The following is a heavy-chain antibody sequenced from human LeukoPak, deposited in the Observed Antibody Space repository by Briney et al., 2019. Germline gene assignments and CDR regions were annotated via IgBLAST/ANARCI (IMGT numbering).Heavy chain of an antibody. CDR2: LSGSGAGT. V-gene: IGHV3-23*01. D-gene: IGHD3-16*02. J-gene: IGHJ4*02. Sequence: GGSLRLSCAASGFTFSDYALGWVRQAPGRGLEWVATLSGSGAGTYYSDSVQGRFTISRDNSKNTLYLQMNSLRAEDTAVYYCAKHAYDYVWGSYRLGAFDYWGQGTLVTVSS. CDR1: GFTFSDYA. CDR3: AKHAYDYVWGSYRLGAFDY.